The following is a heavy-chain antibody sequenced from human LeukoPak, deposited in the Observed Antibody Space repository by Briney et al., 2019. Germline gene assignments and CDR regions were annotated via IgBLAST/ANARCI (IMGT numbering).Heavy chain of an antibody. CDR3: TKEPGPFVTGY. J-gene: IGHJ4*02. D-gene: IGHD2/OR15-2a*01. Sequence: PGGSLRLSCAASGFLVSSCGMHWVRQAPGKGLEWVAVIWSNGINKYYADSVKGRFTISRDNSKNTLYLQMNSLRVDDTAVYYCTKEPGPFVTGYWGQGTLVSVSS. V-gene: IGHV3-33*03. CDR2: IWSNGINK. CDR1: GFLVSSCG.